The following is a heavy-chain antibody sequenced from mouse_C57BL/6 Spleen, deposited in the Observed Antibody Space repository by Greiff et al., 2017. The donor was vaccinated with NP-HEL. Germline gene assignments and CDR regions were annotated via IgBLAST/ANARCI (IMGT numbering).Heavy chain of an antibody. CDR2: ISGGGGNT. D-gene: IGHD2-5*01. J-gene: IGHJ1*03. V-gene: IGHV5-9*01. CDR3: ARQSNYWYFDV. Sequence: DVKLVESGGGLVKPGGSLKLSCAASGFTFSSYTMSWVRQTPEKRLEWVATISGGGGNTYYPDSVKGRFTISRDNAKNTLYLQMSSLRSEDTALYYCARQSNYWYFDVWGTGTTVTVSS. CDR1: GFTFSSYT.